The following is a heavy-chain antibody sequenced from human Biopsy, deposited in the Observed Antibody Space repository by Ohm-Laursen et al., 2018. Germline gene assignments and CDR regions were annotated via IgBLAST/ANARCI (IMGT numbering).Heavy chain of an antibody. CDR1: GFTFSSHA. CDR3: ARDLYDFCGGCPFDP. J-gene: IGHJ5*02. V-gene: IGHV3-23*01. CDR2: INGSGGST. D-gene: IGHD3-3*01. Sequence: SLRLSCAASGFTFSSHAMSWVRQAPGKGPECVSVINGSGGSTYYADPVKGRFTISRDNSRNTLYLQMNSLRADDTAMYYCARDLYDFCGGCPFDPWGQGTLVTASP.